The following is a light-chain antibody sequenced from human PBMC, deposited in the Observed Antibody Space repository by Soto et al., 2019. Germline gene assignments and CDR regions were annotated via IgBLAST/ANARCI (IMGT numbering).Light chain of an antibody. CDR2: GAS. Sequence: IVMTQSPATLSVSPGERATLSCRASQSVSSNLAWYQQKPGQAPRLLIYGASSRATGIPDRFSGSGSGTDFTLTISSLEPEDFALYYCQQYGSSPWTFGQGTKVDIK. CDR1: QSVSSN. V-gene: IGKV3-20*01. CDR3: QQYGSSPWT. J-gene: IGKJ1*01.